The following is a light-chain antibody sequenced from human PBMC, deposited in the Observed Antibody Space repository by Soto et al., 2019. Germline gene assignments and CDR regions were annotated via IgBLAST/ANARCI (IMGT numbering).Light chain of an antibody. CDR3: QQRSNWPPGVT. J-gene: IGKJ3*01. Sequence: EVVLTQSPATPSLSPGERATLSCTASQSVTTYLAWYQQKPGQAPRLLIYDASTRATGIPARFSGSGSGTDFTLTISSLEPEDFAVYYCQQRSNWPPGVTFGPGTKVDIK. V-gene: IGKV3-11*01. CDR2: DAS. CDR1: QSVTTY.